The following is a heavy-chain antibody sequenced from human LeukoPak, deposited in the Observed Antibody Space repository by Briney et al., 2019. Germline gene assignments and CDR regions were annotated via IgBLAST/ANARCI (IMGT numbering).Heavy chain of an antibody. CDR1: GGSIGSGPYY. D-gene: IGHD6-13*01. V-gene: IGHV4-39*01. CDR2: IYYSGTT. J-gene: IGHJ4*02. CDR3: ASPKWAAAGPYFDY. Sequence: SKTLSLTCTVSGGSIGSGPYYWGWIRQPPGKGLEWIGSIYYSGTTFYMPSLKSRVTISVDTSKNQFSLRLTSVTAADTAVYYCASPKWAAAGPYFDYWGQGTLVTVSS.